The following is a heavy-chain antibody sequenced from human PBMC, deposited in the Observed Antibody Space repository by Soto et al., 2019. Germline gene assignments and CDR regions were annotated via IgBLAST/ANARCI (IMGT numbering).Heavy chain of an antibody. CDR1: GGSISSSSYY. CDR2: IYYNGNT. Sequence: SETLSLTCTVSGGSISSSSYYWSWIRQPPGKGLEWIGYIYYNGNTNYNPSLKSRVTMSVDTSKNQFSLNLSSVTAADAAVYYCARNMGATSFDYWGQGTLVTVSS. D-gene: IGHD1-26*01. V-gene: IGHV4-61*05. J-gene: IGHJ4*02. CDR3: ARNMGATSFDY.